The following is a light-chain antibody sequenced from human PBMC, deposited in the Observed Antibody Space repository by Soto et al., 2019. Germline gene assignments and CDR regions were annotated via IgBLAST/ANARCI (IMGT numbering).Light chain of an antibody. V-gene: IGKV1-5*03. Sequence: DIEMTQSPSILSASVGDRVTIXXRASQSIGTWLAWYQQKPGKAPKXLIYKASTLKSGVPSRFSGSGSGTEFTLTISSLQPDDFATYYCQHYNSYSEAFGQGTKVDIK. J-gene: IGKJ1*01. CDR1: QSIGTW. CDR2: KAS. CDR3: QHYNSYSEA.